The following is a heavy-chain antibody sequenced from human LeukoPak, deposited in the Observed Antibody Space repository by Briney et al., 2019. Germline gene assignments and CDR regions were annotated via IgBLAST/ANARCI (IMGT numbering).Heavy chain of an antibody. CDR1: GGSISSSSSY. CDR3: ATISSTWYVDY. CDR2: IYSSGGT. V-gene: IGHV4-39*01. Sequence: SETLSLTCTVSGGSISSSSSYWGWIRQPPGKGLEWIGSIYSSGGTYYNPSLKSRVTTSVDTSKNQFSLKLSSVTAADTAVYYCATISSTWYVDYWGQGALVTVSS. J-gene: IGHJ4*02. D-gene: IGHD6-13*01.